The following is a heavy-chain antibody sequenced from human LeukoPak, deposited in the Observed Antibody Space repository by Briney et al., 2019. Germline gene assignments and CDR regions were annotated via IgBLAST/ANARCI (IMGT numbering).Heavy chain of an antibody. CDR1: GFTFSSYW. J-gene: IGHJ4*02. Sequence: GGSLRLSCAASGFTFSSYWMSWVRQAPGKGLEWVANIKQDGSEKYYVDPVKGRFTISRDNAKNSLYLQMNSLRAEDTAVYYCARDLSGLGYYFDCWGQGTLVTVSS. V-gene: IGHV3-7*01. CDR3: ARDLSGLGYYFDC. CDR2: IKQDGSEK. D-gene: IGHD6-19*01.